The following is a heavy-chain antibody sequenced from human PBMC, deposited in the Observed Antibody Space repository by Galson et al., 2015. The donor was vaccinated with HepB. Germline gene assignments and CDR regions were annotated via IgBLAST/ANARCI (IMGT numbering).Heavy chain of an antibody. CDR2: INPYSGGT. D-gene: IGHD2-2*01. J-gene: IGHJ5*02. Sequence: SVKVSCKASGYTFTGYYLHWVRQAPGQGLEWMGWINPYSGGTNLAQKFQGWVTMTRDTAMSTAYMELSRLRSDDTAIYFCALVGVPGAPWGWFDPWGQGTLVTVSS. V-gene: IGHV1-2*04. CDR3: ALVGVPGAPWGWFDP. CDR1: GYTFTGYY.